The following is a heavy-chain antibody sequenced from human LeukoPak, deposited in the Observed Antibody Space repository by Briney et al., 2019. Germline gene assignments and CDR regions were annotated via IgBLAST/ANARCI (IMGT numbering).Heavy chain of an antibody. CDR2: ISGNGGGT. D-gene: IGHD6-6*01. Sequence: GGSLRLSCTASGFNFSSYTMHWVRQAPGKGLEYVSGISGNGGGTYYANSVKGRFTISRDNSKNTLYLQMGSLRTEDMAVYYCAREVLGNSSSSDYWGQGTLVTVSS. CDR1: GFNFSSYT. J-gene: IGHJ4*02. CDR3: AREVLGNSSSSDY. V-gene: IGHV3-64*01.